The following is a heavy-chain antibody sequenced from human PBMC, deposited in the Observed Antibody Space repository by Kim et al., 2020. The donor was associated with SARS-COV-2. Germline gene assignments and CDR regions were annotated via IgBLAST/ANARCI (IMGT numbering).Heavy chain of an antibody. CDR1: GGSVSSASYH. J-gene: IGHJ4*02. CDR2: IYYSGNT. Sequence: SETLSLTCTVSGGSVSSASYHWSWIRQPPGKGLEWIGNIYYSGNTNYNPSVKGRVTISVDTSKNQFSLKLSSVTAADTAVYYCARETRGDGYKLDYWGQGALVTVSS. D-gene: IGHD5-12*01. CDR3: ARETRGDGYKLDY. V-gene: IGHV4-61*01.